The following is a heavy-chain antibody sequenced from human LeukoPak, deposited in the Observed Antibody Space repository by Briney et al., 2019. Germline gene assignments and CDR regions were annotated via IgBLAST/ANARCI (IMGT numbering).Heavy chain of an antibody. J-gene: IGHJ4*02. CDR2: FYYRGST. Sequence: PSETLSLTCSVSGGSISRSFHYWGWIRQPPGEGLEWIGTFYYRGSTYYNPSLKSRVTISVDMSKNQISLKLTSVTAADTAVYHCTRETIRFCSDTDCLQGEFWGQGALVTVSS. CDR3: TRETIRFCSDTDCLQGEF. V-gene: IGHV4-39*07. D-gene: IGHD2-15*01. CDR1: GGSISRSFHY.